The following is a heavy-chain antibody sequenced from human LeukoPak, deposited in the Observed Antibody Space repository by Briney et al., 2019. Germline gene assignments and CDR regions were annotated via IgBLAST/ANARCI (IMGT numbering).Heavy chain of an antibody. J-gene: IGHJ4*02. Sequence: PSETLSLTCTVSGGSISSYYWSWIRQPPGRGLEWIGYIYYSGSTNYNPSLKGRVTISVDTSKNQFSLKLSSVTAADTAVYYCARGAGYFDYWGQGTLVTVSS. CDR1: GGSISSYY. CDR3: ARGAGYFDY. CDR2: IYYSGST. D-gene: IGHD4/OR15-4a*01. V-gene: IGHV4-59*01.